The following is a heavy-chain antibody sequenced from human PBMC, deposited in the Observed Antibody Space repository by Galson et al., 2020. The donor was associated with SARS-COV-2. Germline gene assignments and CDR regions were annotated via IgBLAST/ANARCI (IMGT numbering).Heavy chain of an antibody. Sequence: GESLKISCKASGYSFIGHYIHWVRQAPGQGLDWMGWINPNSGATRYAQKFQGWVTMTRDTSIGTVDMNLNSLKSDDTAMYYCARAHDWNDGGLGLDSWGQGTMVTVSS. CDR3: ARAHDWNDGGLGLDS. V-gene: IGHV1-2*04. CDR2: INPNSGAT. CDR1: GYSFIGHY. J-gene: IGHJ3*02. D-gene: IGHD1-1*01.